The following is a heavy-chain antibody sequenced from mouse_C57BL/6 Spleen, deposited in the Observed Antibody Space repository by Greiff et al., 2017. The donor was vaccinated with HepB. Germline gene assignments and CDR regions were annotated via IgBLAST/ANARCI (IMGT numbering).Heavy chain of an antibody. CDR3: ARQTGRGGVFDY. V-gene: IGHV5-12*01. Sequence: EVQWVESGGGLVQPGGSLKLSCAASGFTFSDYYMYWVRQTPEKRLEWVAYISNGGGSTYYPDTVKGRFTISRDNAKNTLYLQMSRLKSEDTAMYYCARQTGRGGVFDYWGQGTTLTVSS. CDR1: GFTFSDYY. CDR2: ISNGGGST. J-gene: IGHJ2*01. D-gene: IGHD3-2*01.